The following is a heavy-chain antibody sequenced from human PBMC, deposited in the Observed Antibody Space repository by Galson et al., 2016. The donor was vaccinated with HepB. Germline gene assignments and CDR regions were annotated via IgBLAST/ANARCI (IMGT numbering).Heavy chain of an antibody. CDR2: VNHDTASK. V-gene: IGHV1-2*02. Sequence: SVKVSCKASGYTFTDYYLHWVRQAPGHGLEWMGWVNHDTASKNHAQKFQGRVTMTRDKSTNTVYMELHRLRSDDTAVYYCALDHGEYERDLDHWGQGALVTVSS. CDR1: GYTFTDYY. D-gene: IGHD4-17*01. J-gene: IGHJ4*02. CDR3: ALDHGEYERDLDH.